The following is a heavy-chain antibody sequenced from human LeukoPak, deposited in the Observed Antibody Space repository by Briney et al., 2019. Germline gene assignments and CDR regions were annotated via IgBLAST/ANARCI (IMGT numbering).Heavy chain of an antibody. V-gene: IGHV4-39*07. Sequence: SETLSLTCTVSGGSISSSSYYWGWIRQPPGKGLEWIGSIYYSGSTYYNPSLKSRVTISVDTSKNQFSLKLSSVTAADTAVYYCARVPGPGSGTYCTFDYWGQGALVTVSS. CDR3: ARVPGPGSGTYCTFDY. CDR2: IYYSGST. J-gene: IGHJ4*02. D-gene: IGHD3-10*01. CDR1: GGSISSSSYY.